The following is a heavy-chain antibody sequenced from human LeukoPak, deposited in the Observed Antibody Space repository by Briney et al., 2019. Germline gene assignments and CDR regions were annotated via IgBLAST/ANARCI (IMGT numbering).Heavy chain of an antibody. D-gene: IGHD3-10*01. Sequence: PSETLSLTCAVYGGSFSGYYWSWIRQPPGKGLEWIGEINHSGSTNYNPSLKSRVTISVDTSKNQFSLKLTSVTAADTAVYYCAREGNYYGLGSYYYAYWGQGTLVTVSS. V-gene: IGHV4-34*01. CDR3: AREGNYYGLGSYYYAY. CDR1: GGSFSGYY. J-gene: IGHJ4*02. CDR2: INHSGST.